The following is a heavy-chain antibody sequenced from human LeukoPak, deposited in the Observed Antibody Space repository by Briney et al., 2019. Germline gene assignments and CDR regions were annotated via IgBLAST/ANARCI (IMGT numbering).Heavy chain of an antibody. CDR3: ARGVTARGFYYYMDI. CDR1: GYTFTGYY. V-gene: IGHV1-2*02. Sequence: ASVKVSCKASGYTFTGYYMHWVRQAPGQGLEWMGWINPNSGGTSYAHNFQGRVTMTRDTSISTVYVELSRLRSDDTAVYSCARGVTARGFYYYMDIWGKGTTVTISS. CDR2: INPNSGGT. D-gene: IGHD2-21*02. J-gene: IGHJ6*03.